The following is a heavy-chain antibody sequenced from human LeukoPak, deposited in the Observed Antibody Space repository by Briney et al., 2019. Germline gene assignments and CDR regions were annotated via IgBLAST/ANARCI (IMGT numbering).Heavy chain of an antibody. CDR1: GGTFSSYA. CDR3: ARSGYYDSSGYLIDY. CDR2: ISAYNGNT. V-gene: IGHV1-18*01. D-gene: IGHD3-22*01. J-gene: IGHJ4*02. Sequence: ASVKVSCKASGGTFSSYAISWVRQAPGQGLEWMGWISAYNGNTNYAQKLQGRVTMTTDTSTSTAYMELRSLRSDDTAVYYCARSGYYDSSGYLIDYWGQGTLVTVSS.